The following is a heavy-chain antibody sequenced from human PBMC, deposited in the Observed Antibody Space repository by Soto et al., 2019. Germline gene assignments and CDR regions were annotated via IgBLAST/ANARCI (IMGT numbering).Heavy chain of an antibody. CDR2: IYYSGST. CDR3: ARDKRDLYYYYGMDV. V-gene: IGHV4-31*03. J-gene: IGHJ6*02. Sequence: PSETLSLTYTVSGSSISCGGYYWSWIRQHPGKGLEWIGYIYYSGSTYYNPSLKSRVTISVDTSKNQFSLKLSSVTAADTAVYYCARDKRDLYYYYGMDVWGQGTTVTGSS. CDR1: GSSISCGGYY.